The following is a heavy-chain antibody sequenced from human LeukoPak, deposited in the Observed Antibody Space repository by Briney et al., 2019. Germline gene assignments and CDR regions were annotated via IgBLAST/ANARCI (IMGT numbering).Heavy chain of an antibody. J-gene: IGHJ4*02. CDR1: GYTLTELS. CDR3: ATTTQDCSSTSCPTEFDY. D-gene: IGHD2-2*01. Sequence: ASVKVSCKVSGYTLTELSMHWVRQAPGKGLGWMGGFDPEDGETIYAQKFQGRVTMTEDTSTDTAYMELSSLRSEDTAVYYCATTTQDCSSTSCPTEFDYWGQGTLVTVSS. CDR2: FDPEDGET. V-gene: IGHV1-24*01.